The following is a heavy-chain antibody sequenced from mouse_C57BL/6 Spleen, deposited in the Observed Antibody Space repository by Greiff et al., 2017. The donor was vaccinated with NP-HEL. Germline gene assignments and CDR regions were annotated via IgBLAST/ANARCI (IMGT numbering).Heavy chain of an antibody. Sequence: VQLQQSGPALVKPGASVKIPCKASGYTFTDYNMDWVKQSHGKSLEWIGDINPNNGGTIYNQKFKGKATLTVDKSSSTAYMELRSLTSEDTAVYYCARRSTEGYFDVWGTGTTVTVSS. CDR3: ARRSTEGYFDV. CDR1: GYTFTDYN. V-gene: IGHV1-18*01. CDR2: INPNNGGT. J-gene: IGHJ1*03. D-gene: IGHD1-1*01.